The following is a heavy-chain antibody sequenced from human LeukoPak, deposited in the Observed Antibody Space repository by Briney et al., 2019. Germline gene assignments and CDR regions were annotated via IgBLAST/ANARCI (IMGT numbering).Heavy chain of an antibody. CDR1: GFTFDDYA. CDR2: ISWDGGST. J-gene: IGHJ5*02. D-gene: IGHD3-10*02. V-gene: IGHV3-43D*03. Sequence: GGSQRLSCAASGFTFDDYAMHWVRQAPGKGLEWVSLISWDGGSTYYADSVKGRFTISRDNSKNSLYLQMNSLRAEDTALYYCAKDGLVRGLFNWFDPWGQGTLVTVSS. CDR3: AKDGLVRGLFNWFDP.